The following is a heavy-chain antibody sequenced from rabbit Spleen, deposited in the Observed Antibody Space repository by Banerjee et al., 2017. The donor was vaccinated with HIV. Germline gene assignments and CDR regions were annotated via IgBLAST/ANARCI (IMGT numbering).Heavy chain of an antibody. CDR2: IYPITETT. Sequence: QVEESGGRLVQPGGSLTLSCKAFGFTISGYWMNWVRQAPGKGLEWIGIIYPITETTYYANWVNGRFTISTDNAQHTVDLQMNSLTAADTATYFCARDGAGLSGDYEDYYFKLWGPGTLVTVS. CDR3: ARDGAGLSGDYEDYYFKL. D-gene: IGHD1-1*01. V-gene: IGHV1S7*01. J-gene: IGHJ4*01. CDR1: GFTISGYW.